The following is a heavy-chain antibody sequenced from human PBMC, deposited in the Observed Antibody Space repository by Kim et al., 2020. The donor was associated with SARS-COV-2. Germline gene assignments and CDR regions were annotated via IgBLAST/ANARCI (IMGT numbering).Heavy chain of an antibody. CDR3: ASTKEYYYDSSGYYFRGGFDY. D-gene: IGHD3-22*01. J-gene: IGHJ4*02. Sequence: SETLSLTCTVSGGSISSGGYYWSWIRQHPGKGLEWIGYIYYSGSTYYNPSLKSRVTISVDTSKNQFSLKLSSVTAADTAVYYCASTKEYYYDSSGYYFRGGFDYWGQGTLVTVSS. V-gene: IGHV4-31*03. CDR2: IYYSGST. CDR1: GGSISSGGYY.